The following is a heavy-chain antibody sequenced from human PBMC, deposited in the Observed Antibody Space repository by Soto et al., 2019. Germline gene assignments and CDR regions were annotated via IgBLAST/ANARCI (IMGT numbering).Heavy chain of an antibody. CDR2: ISHSGST. V-gene: IGHV4-30-2*01. J-gene: IGHJ6*02. Sequence: SETLSLTCAVSGDSIGTSGYSWDWIRQPPGKGLEWIGYISHSGSTYSIPSLKSRVTISVDRSNNQFSLKLSSVTAADTAVYYCARDNFYYGMDVWGQGTTVTVSS. CDR1: GDSIGTSGYS. CDR3: ARDNFYYGMDV.